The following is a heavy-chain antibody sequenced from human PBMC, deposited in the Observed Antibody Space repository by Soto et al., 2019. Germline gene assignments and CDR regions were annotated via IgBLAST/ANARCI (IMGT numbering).Heavy chain of an antibody. CDR1: GFTFSSYG. CDR3: AKDGGYSYGSYYFDY. CDR2: ISYDGSNK. J-gene: IGHJ4*02. D-gene: IGHD5-18*01. V-gene: IGHV3-30*18. Sequence: GGSLRLSCAASGFTFSSYGMHWVRQAPGKGLEWVAVISYDGSNKYYADSVKGRFTVSRDNSKNTLYLQMNSLRAEDTAVYYCAKDGGYSYGSYYFDYWGQGTLVTVSS.